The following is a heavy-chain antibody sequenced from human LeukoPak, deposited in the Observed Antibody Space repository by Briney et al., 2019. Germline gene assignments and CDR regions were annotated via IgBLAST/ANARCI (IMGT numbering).Heavy chain of an antibody. CDR3: ATWEGTVTTRWFDP. Sequence: ASVKVSCKVSGYTLTELSMHWVRQAPGKGLEWMGGFDPEDGETIYAQKFQGRVTMTEDTSTDTAYMELSSLRSEDTAVYYCATWEGTVTTRWFDPWGQGTPVTVSS. J-gene: IGHJ5*02. D-gene: IGHD4-17*01. CDR1: GYTLTELS. CDR2: FDPEDGET. V-gene: IGHV1-24*01.